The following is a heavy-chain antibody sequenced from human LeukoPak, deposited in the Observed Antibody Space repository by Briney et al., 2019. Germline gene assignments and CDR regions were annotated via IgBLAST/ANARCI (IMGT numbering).Heavy chain of an antibody. D-gene: IGHD3-10*01. CDR3: TRTGLWFGELSGSIMYYFDY. CDR1: GFTFGDYA. J-gene: IGHJ4*02. V-gene: IGHV3-49*04. Sequence: PVGSLRLSCTASGFTFGDYAMSWVREAPGKGVGGVGCIRSKAYGGTTEYAASVKGRFSISRDDSKSIASLQTNSLKTEDTAVYYCTRTGLWFGELSGSIMYYFDYWGQGTLVTVSS. CDR2: IRSKAYGGTT.